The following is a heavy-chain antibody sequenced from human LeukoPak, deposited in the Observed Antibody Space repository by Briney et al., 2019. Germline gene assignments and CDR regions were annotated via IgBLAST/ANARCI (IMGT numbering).Heavy chain of an antibody. Sequence: GGSQRLSCAASGFTFSSYGMHWVRQAPGKGLEWVAVISYDGSNKYYADSVKGRSTISRDNSKNTLYLQMNSLRAEDTAVYYCAKFALSAVGATPWDYWGQGTLVTVSS. V-gene: IGHV3-30*18. CDR3: AKFALSAVGATPWDY. D-gene: IGHD1-26*01. CDR1: GFTFSSYG. J-gene: IGHJ4*02. CDR2: ISYDGSNK.